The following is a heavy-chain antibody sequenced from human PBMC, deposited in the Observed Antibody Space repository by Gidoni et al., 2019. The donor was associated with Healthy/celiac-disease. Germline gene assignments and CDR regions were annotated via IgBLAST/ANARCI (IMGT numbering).Heavy chain of an antibody. CDR3: ARIYRDAFDY. CDR2: IYSGGST. V-gene: IGHV3-53*01. J-gene: IGHJ4*02. CDR1: GFTVSSNY. D-gene: IGHD1-26*01. Sequence: EVQLVESGGGLIQPGGSLRLSCAASGFTVSSNYMSWVRQAPGKGLEWVSLIYSGGSTYYADSVKGRFTSSRDNSKNTLYLQINSLRAEDTAVYYCARIYRDAFDYWGQGTLVTVSS.